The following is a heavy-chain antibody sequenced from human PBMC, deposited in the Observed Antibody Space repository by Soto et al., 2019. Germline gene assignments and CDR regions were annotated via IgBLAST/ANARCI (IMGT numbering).Heavy chain of an antibody. Sequence: GGSLRLSCVASGFTFTTYWMSWVRQAPGKGLQWVANIRQDGGAQYYVDSVKGRFTISRDNAKNSVYLQMDSLRVEDTAVYYCVRGGHGSGSYLGSSWGQGILVTVSS. J-gene: IGHJ5*02. CDR2: IRQDGGAQ. D-gene: IGHD3-10*01. V-gene: IGHV3-7*03. CDR1: GFTFTTYW. CDR3: VRGGHGSGSYLGSS.